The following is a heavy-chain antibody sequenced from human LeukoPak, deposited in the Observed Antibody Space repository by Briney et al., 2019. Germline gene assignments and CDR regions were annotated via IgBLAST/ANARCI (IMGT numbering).Heavy chain of an antibody. V-gene: IGHV3-48*04. CDR3: ARGLGQGGPQEYFDY. CDR1: GFTVSTYS. D-gene: IGHD1-14*01. J-gene: IGHJ4*02. CDR2: ISSSSNTI. Sequence: GGSLRLSCAASGFTVSTYSMNWVRQAPGKGLEWVSYISSSSNTIYYADSVKGRFTISRDNAKNSLYLQMNSLRAEDTAVYYCARGLGQGGPQEYFDYWGQGTLVTVSS.